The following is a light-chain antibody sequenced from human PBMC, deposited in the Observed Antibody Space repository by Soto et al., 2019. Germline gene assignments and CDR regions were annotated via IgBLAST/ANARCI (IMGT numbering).Light chain of an antibody. CDR1: HSVRSTY. Sequence: EMVLTQSPGTLSLSPEESATHSYRASHSVRSTYLAWYQQRPGQAPRLLIYGASSRATGIPDRFSGSGSGTDFTLTISRLEPEDFAVYYCQQYGNSPLTFGGGTKVEIK. CDR2: GAS. V-gene: IGKV3-20*01. J-gene: IGKJ4*01. CDR3: QQYGNSPLT.